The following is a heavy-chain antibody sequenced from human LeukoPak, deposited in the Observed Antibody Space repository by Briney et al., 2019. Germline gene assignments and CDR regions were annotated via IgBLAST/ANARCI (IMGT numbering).Heavy chain of an antibody. D-gene: IGHD2-8*02. V-gene: IGHV3-23*01. CDR3: AKDPSTSWYWYFQY. CDR2: ISESGGTT. Sequence: GRSLRLSCAASGXIFSSYGMHWVRQAPGKGQEWVSGISESGGTTYYADSVKGRFTISRDNFKSTLYLQMNSLRAEDTAVYYCAKDPSTSWYWYFQYWGQGTLVTVSS. J-gene: IGHJ1*01. CDR1: GXIFSSYG.